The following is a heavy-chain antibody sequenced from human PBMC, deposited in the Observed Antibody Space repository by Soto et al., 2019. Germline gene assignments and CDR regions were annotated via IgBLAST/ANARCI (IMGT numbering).Heavy chain of an antibody. CDR1: GGTFSSYT. V-gene: IGHV1-69*02. CDR3: ASGVRYCSGGSCYGTAYDAFDI. Sequence: ASVKVSCKASGGTFSSYTISWVRQAPGQGLEWMGRIIPILGIANYAQKFQGRVTITADKSTSTAYMELSSLRSEDTAVYYCASGVRYCSGGSCYGTAYDAFDIWGQGTMVTVSS. D-gene: IGHD2-15*01. J-gene: IGHJ3*02. CDR2: IIPILGIA.